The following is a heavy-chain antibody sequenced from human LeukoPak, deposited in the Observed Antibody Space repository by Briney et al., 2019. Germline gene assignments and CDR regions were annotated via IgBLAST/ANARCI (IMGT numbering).Heavy chain of an antibody. CDR1: GGSISTSNYY. J-gene: IGHJ4*02. Sequence: SETLSLTCTVSGGSISTSNYYWGWIRQPPGKGLEWIGNIFYSGSTYYSPSLKSRVTISVDTSKNQFSLKLSSVTAADTAVYYCAREGFIYDILTGYDRGSLDYWGQGTLVTVSS. CDR2: IFYSGST. D-gene: IGHD3-9*01. V-gene: IGHV4-39*07. CDR3: AREGFIYDILTGYDRGSLDY.